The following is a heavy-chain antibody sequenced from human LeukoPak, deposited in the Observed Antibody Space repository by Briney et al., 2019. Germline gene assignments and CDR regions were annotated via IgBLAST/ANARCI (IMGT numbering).Heavy chain of an antibody. V-gene: IGHV3-49*04. CDR2: IRSKAYGGTT. D-gene: IGHD3-22*01. J-gene: IGHJ3*02. Sequence: GGSLRLSCAASGFTFSNYAMNWVRQAPGKGLEWVGFIRSKAYGGTTKNAASVKGRFTISRDDSRSIAYLQMNSLKTEDTAVYYCTRRYNYDSSGYYYVRDAFDIWGQGTMVTVSS. CDR3: TRRYNYDSSGYYYVRDAFDI. CDR1: GFTFSNYA.